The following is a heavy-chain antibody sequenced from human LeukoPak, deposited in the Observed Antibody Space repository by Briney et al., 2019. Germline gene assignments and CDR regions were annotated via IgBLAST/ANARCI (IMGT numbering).Heavy chain of an antibody. CDR2: IIPIFGTA. Sequence: SVKVSCKASGGTFSSYAISWVRQASGQGLEWMGGIIPIFGTANYAQKFQGRVTITADKSTSTAYMELSSLRSEDTAVYYCASRSLAAAGNGFDYWGQGTLVTVSS. CDR1: GGTFSSYA. D-gene: IGHD6-13*01. V-gene: IGHV1-69*06. CDR3: ASRSLAAAGNGFDY. J-gene: IGHJ4*02.